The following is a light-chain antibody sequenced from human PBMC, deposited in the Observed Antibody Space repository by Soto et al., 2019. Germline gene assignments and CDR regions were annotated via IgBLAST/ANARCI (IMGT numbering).Light chain of an antibody. J-gene: IGKJ4*01. CDR3: QQYGSSPLT. CDR2: CAS. V-gene: IGKV3-20*01. Sequence: EIVLTQSPGTLSLSPGERATLSCRASQSVSSNYLAWYQQKPGQAPRLLINCASSRATGIPDRFSGSGSGTDFTLTISRLEPEDFAVYYCQQYGSSPLTFGGGTKVEIK. CDR1: QSVSSNY.